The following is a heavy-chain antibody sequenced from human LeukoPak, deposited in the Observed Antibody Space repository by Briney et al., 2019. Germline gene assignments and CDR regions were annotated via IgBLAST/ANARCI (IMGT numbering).Heavy chain of an antibody. J-gene: IGHJ4*02. CDR3: ASRLTGKSYGYVY. CDR1: GFTFSSYW. CDR2: ISGSGAAT. V-gene: IGHV3-23*01. D-gene: IGHD5-18*01. Sequence: PGGSLRLSCAASGFTFSSYWMSWVRQAPGKGLEWVSVISGSGAATYYTDSVKGRFTISRDNFKNTLYLQMNSLRVEDTAVYYCASRLTGKSYGYVYWGQGTLVTVSS.